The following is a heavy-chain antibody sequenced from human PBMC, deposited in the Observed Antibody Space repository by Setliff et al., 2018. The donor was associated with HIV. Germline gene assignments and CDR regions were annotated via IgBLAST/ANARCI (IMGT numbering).Heavy chain of an antibody. CDR2: IYHNGNT. CDR3: ARVRLTMIMMVDYFDQ. J-gene: IGHJ4*02. D-gene: IGHD3-22*01. V-gene: IGHV4-31*03. Sequence: SETLSLTCTVSGASVSSGGYYWSWVRQHPGKGPEWIAHIYHNGNTYYNPSLKSRLTMSIDTSKNQFSLGLSSVTAADTAVYYCARVRLTMIMMVDYFDQWGQGTLVTVSS. CDR1: GASVSSGGYY.